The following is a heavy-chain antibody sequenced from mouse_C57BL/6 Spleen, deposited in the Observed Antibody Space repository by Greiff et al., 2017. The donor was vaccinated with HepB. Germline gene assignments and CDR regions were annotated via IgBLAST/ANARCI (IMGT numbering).Heavy chain of an antibody. CDR2: ILPGSGST. D-gene: IGHD1-1*01. CDR3: ARRGFHYYGSSRGYFDV. Sequence: VKLQESGAELMKPGASVKLSCKATGYTFTGYWIEWVKQRPGHGLEWIGEILPGSGSTNYNEKFKGKATFTADTSSNTAYMQLSSLTTEDSAIYYCARRGFHYYGSSRGYFDVWGTGTTVTVSS. CDR1: GYTFTGYW. J-gene: IGHJ1*03. V-gene: IGHV1-9*01.